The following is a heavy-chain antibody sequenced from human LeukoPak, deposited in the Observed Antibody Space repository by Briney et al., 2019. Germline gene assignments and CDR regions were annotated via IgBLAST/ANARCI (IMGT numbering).Heavy chain of an antibody. J-gene: IGHJ4*01. CDR2: VNSDGSDT. Sequence: PGGSLRLSCAASGFSFSSYWMHWVRQAPGKGLVWVSRVNSDGSDTTYVDSVKGRFTASRDNAKNTLYLKMNSLRAEDAAVYYCAIRDGAYSSSPAFEYWGQGTLVTVSS. CDR3: AIRDGAYSSSPAFEY. CDR1: GFSFSSYW. D-gene: IGHD6-6*01. V-gene: IGHV3-74*01.